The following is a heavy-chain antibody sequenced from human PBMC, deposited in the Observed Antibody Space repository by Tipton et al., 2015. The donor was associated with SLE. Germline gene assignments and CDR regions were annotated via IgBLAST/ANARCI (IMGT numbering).Heavy chain of an antibody. V-gene: IGHV4-39*01. Sequence: TLSLTCTVSDGSISSSSYYWGWIRQPPGKGPEWIGSIYYSGSTYYNPSLKSRVTISVDTSKNQFSLKLSSVTAADTAVYYCASDDSSGLLDYWGQGTLVTVSS. J-gene: IGHJ4*02. CDR2: IYYSGST. D-gene: IGHD3-22*01. CDR1: DGSISSSSYY. CDR3: ASDDSSGLLDY.